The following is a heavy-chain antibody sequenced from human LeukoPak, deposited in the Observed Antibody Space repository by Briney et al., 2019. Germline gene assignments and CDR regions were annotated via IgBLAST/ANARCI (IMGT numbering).Heavy chain of an antibody. CDR2: IHGDGRSS. V-gene: IGHV3-74*01. Sequence: PGGSLRLSCEASTFNFSSYWMHRVRQAPGKGLVWVSYIHGDGRSSNYADSVKGRLTISRDNAKNTLYLQMNSLRAEDTAVYYCATGSGSYYDSWGQGTLVTVSS. J-gene: IGHJ4*02. CDR3: ATGSGSYYDS. CDR1: TFNFSSYW. D-gene: IGHD3-10*01.